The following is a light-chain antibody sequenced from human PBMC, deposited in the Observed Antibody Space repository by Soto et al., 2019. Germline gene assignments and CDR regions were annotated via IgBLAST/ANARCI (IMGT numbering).Light chain of an antibody. CDR2: GAS. Sequence: EIVMTQSPATLSVSPGERATLSCRASQNISSNLAWYQQKPGQAPRLLIDGASTRATGIPARFSGSGSGTEFTLTISSLQSEDFAVYYCQQYNNWLWTFGQGTKVDI. CDR1: QNISSN. J-gene: IGKJ1*01. CDR3: QQYNNWLWT. V-gene: IGKV3-15*01.